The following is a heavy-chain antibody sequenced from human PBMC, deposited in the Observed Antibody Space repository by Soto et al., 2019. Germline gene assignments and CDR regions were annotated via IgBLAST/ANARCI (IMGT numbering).Heavy chain of an antibody. V-gene: IGHV3-30*04. CDR1: GFTFSRYP. Sequence: PGGSLRLSCEASGFTFSRYPLHWVRQAPGKGLEWVAVISYDGSYKYYADSVKGRFTISRDNSKNTLYLQMNSLRAEDAAVYYCAKGPDGPWGQGTLVTVSS. CDR2: ISYDGSYK. CDR3: AKGPDGP. J-gene: IGHJ5*02.